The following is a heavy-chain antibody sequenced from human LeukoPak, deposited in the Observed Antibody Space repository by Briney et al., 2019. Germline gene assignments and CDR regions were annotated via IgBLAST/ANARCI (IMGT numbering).Heavy chain of an antibody. D-gene: IGHD3-22*01. CDR3: ARDDGSGYQEFYFDY. CDR1: GFTFSSYS. CDR2: ISSSSSTI. Sequence: GGSLRLSCAASGFTFSSYSMNWVRQAPGKGLEGVSYISSSSSTIYYADSVKGRFTISRDNAKNSLYLQMNSLRAEDTAVYYCARDDGSGYQEFYFDYWGQGTLVTVSS. V-gene: IGHV3-48*01. J-gene: IGHJ4*02.